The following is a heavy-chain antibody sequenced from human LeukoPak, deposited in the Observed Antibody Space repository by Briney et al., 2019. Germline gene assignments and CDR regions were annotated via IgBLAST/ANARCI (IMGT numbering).Heavy chain of an antibody. Sequence: ASVKVSCKASGGTFSSYAISWVRQAPGQGLEWMGGIIPIFGTANYAQKFQGRVTITADESTSTAYMELSSLRSEDTAVYYRARALLVVPAATYNWFDPWGQGTLVTVSS. CDR1: GGTFSSYA. CDR2: IIPIFGTA. J-gene: IGHJ5*02. V-gene: IGHV1-69*13. D-gene: IGHD2-2*01. CDR3: ARALLVVPAATYNWFDP.